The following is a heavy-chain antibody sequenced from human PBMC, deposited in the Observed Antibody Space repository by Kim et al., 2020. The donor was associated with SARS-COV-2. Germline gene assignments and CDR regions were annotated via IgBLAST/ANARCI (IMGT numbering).Heavy chain of an antibody. J-gene: IGHJ5*02. CDR2: T. V-gene: IGHV4-34*01. CDR3: ARWWNVYGFDP. D-gene: IGHD1-1*01. Sequence: TNYSPSLKSRVTISVDTSKNQFSLKLSSVTAADTAVYYCARWWNVYGFDPWGQGTLVTVSS.